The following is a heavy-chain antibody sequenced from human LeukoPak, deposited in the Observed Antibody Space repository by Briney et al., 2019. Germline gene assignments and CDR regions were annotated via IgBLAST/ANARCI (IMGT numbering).Heavy chain of an antibody. V-gene: IGHV3-49*02. CDR2: GGTT. J-gene: IGHJ4*02. Sequence: GGTTEYAPSVKRTFTISRDHSKSIAYLQMNSLKTEDTAVYYCTREELSPTFVPQGLYYFDYWGQGTLVTVSS. D-gene: IGHD2/OR15-2a*01. CDR3: TREELSPTFVPQGLYYFDY.